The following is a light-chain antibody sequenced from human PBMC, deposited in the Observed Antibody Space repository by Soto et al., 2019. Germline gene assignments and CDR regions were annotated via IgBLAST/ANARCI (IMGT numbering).Light chain of an antibody. V-gene: IGLV1-44*01. CDR1: TSNIGTYT. Sequence: HSVRSQPPSASETTWQRATISCSGSTSNIGTYTVNWYQQLPGAAPKLLIYSNNLRPSGVPDRFSGSKSGTSASLAISGLLSEEEAYYCCATWDESLNRVFCGGTKVTVL. CDR2: SNN. CDR3: ATWDESLNRV. J-gene: IGLJ2*01.